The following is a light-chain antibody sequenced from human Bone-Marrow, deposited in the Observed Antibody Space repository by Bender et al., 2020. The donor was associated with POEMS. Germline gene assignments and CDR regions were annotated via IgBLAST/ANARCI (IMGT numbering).Light chain of an antibody. CDR1: NFGSKS. J-gene: IGLJ3*02. CDR3: AVWDDSLNGWV. V-gene: IGLV3-21*02. Sequence: SYVLTQPPSVSVAPGQTASLTCGGNNFGSKSVHWYQQKSGQAPVLVVYDDSDRPSEVPDRFSGSRSGTSASLAISGLQSEDEADYYCAVWDDSLNGWVFGGGTKLTVL. CDR2: DDS.